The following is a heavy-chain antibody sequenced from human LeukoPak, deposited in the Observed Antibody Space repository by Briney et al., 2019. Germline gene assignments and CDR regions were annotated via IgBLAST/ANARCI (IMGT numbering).Heavy chain of an antibody. CDR3: ARGGLPHHYYYMHV. D-gene: IGHD3-22*01. CDR2: INPNSGGT. Sequence: ASVKVSCKASGYTFTGNFMHWVRQAPGQGLEWMGWINPNSGGTNYAQKFQGRVTMTRDTSISTAYMELSRLRSDDSAVYYCARGGLPHHYYYMHVWGKGTTVTVSS. CDR1: GYTFTGNF. V-gene: IGHV1-2*02. J-gene: IGHJ6*03.